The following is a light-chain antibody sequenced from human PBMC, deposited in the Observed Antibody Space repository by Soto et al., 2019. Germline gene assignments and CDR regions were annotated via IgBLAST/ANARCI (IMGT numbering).Light chain of an antibody. J-gene: IGKJ4*01. Sequence: DIQMTQSPSTLSASVGDRVTLTCRASQTINRWLAWYQQRPGKASKLLIHKASTLEGGVPSRFSGSASGTEFTLTISSLQPEDLATYYCLQYNSYPLTVGGGTKVELK. V-gene: IGKV1-5*03. CDR2: KAS. CDR3: LQYNSYPLT. CDR1: QTINRW.